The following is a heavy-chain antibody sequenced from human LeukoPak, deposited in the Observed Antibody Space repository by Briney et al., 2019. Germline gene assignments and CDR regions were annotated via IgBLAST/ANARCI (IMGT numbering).Heavy chain of an antibody. V-gene: IGHV1-2*06. CDR3: VAYYYDSSGYASDAFDI. D-gene: IGHD3-22*01. Sequence: ASVKVSCKASGYTFTGYYMHWVRQAPGQGLEWMGRINPNSGGTNYAQKLQGRVTMTRDTSISTAYMELSRLRSDDTAVHYCVAYYYDSSGYASDAFDIWGQGTMVTVSS. CDR2: INPNSGGT. CDR1: GYTFTGYY. J-gene: IGHJ3*02.